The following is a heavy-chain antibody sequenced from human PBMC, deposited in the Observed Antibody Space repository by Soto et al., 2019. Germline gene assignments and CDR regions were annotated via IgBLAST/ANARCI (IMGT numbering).Heavy chain of an antibody. Sequence: SVKVSCKASGFTFTSSAVQWVRQARGQRLGWIGWIVVGSGNTNYAQKFQEKVTITSDMSTSTAYMELSSLRSEDTAVYYCAADALRYPYYDFWTGYYRPDYDYGMDVWGQGTTVT. J-gene: IGHJ6*02. V-gene: IGHV1-58*01. CDR1: GFTFTSSA. CDR3: AADALRYPYYDFWTGYYRPDYDYGMDV. CDR2: IVVGSGNT. D-gene: IGHD3-3*01.